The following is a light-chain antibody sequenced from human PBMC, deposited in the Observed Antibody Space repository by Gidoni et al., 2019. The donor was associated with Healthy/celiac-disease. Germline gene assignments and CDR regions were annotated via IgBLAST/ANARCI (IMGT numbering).Light chain of an antibody. CDR1: SSDLGGYNY. CDR3: SSYTSSSTVV. Sequence: QSSLPQPASVSGSPGQSITISCTGTSSDLGGYNYVSWYQQHPGKAPKIMIYEVSNRPSGVSNRFSGSKYGNTASLTISGLQAEDEDDYYCSSYTSSSTVVFGGGTKLTVL. J-gene: IGLJ2*01. CDR2: EVS. V-gene: IGLV2-14*01.